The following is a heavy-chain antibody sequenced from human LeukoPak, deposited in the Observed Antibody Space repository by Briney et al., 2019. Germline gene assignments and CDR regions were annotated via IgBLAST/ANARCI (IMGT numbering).Heavy chain of an antibody. CDR3: ARDARRCFWSGRTRGYYYYMDV. Sequence: GGSLRLSCAASGFTFSSYSMNWVRQAPGKGLEWVSYITCSRSTIYYADSVKGRFTISRDNAKNSLYLQMNSLRVEDTAVYYCARDARRCFWSGRTRGYYYYMDVWGKGTTVTVSS. CDR2: ITCSRSTI. CDR1: GFTFSSYS. D-gene: IGHD3-3*01. V-gene: IGHV3-48*04. J-gene: IGHJ6*03.